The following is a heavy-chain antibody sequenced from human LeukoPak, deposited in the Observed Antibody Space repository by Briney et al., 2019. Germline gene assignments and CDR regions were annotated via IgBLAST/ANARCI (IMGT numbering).Heavy chain of an antibody. D-gene: IGHD3-9*01. J-gene: IGHJ6*03. CDR1: GWTFSTHE. CDR3: ARVNYDILTGYYVYYYYYMDV. V-gene: IGHV3-7*01. CDR2: IDQDGSEK. Sequence: GGSLRLSCAASGWTFSTHEMTWVRQAPGKGLEWVANIDQDGSEKYYVDSVKGRFTISRDNAKNSLYLQMNSLRVDDTAVYYCARVNYDILTGYYVYYYYYMDVWGKGTTVTISS.